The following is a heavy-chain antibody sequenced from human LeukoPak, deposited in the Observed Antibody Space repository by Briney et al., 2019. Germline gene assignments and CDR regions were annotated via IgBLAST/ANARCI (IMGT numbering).Heavy chain of an antibody. Sequence: GGSLRLSCAASGFTFSSYAMHWVRQAAGRGLEWVAVISYDGSNKYYADSVKGRFTISRENSKNTLYLQMNSLRAEDTAVYYCPKDEYCSGGSCPLVYYFDYWGQGTLVTVSS. D-gene: IGHD2-15*01. CDR1: GFTFSSYA. CDR2: ISYDGSNK. CDR3: PKDEYCSGGSCPLVYYFDY. J-gene: IGHJ4*02. V-gene: IGHV3-30*04.